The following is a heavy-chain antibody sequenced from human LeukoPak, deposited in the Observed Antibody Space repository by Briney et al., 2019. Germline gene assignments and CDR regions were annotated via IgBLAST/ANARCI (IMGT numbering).Heavy chain of an antibody. D-gene: IGHD3-16*02. CDR2: ISAYNGNT. Sequence: EASVKVSCKASGYTFTSYGISWVRQAPGQGLEWMGWISAYNGNTNYAQKLQGRVTMTTDTSTSTAYMELRSLRSDDTAVYYCARLRLGELSFNWFDPWGQGTLVTVSS. CDR3: ARLRLGELSFNWFDP. CDR1: GYTFTSYG. J-gene: IGHJ5*02. V-gene: IGHV1-18*01.